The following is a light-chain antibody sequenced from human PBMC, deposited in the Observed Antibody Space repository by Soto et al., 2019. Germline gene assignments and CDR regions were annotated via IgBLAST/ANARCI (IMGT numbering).Light chain of an antibody. Sequence: QSGLTQPASVSGSPGQSITISCTGTSTEIGTYDHVSWYQQRPGKVPQLIIYEVSNRPSGLSSRFSGSKSGNAASLTISRLLSEEEAEYYCCLYTTATTFVFG. V-gene: IGLV2-14*01. CDR2: EVS. CDR1: STEIGTYDH. CDR3: CLYTTATTFV. J-gene: IGLJ1*01.